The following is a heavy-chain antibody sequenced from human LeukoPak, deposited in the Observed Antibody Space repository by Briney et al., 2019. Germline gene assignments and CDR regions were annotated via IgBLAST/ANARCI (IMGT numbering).Heavy chain of an antibody. D-gene: IGHD4/OR15-4a*01. CDR3: VREDGPKKGAGFFDS. Sequence: SQTLSLTCTVSGGSISSGGYYWSWIRQHPGKGLEWIGYIYYSGSTYYNPSLKSRVTISVDTSKNEFSLKLSFVTAADTAVYYCVREDGPKKGAGFFDSWGQGTLVTVSS. CDR2: IYYSGST. V-gene: IGHV4-31*03. J-gene: IGHJ4*02. CDR1: GGSISSGGYY.